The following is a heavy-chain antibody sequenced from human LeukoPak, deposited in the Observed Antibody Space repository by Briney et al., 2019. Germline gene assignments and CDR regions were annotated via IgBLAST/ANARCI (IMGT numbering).Heavy chain of an antibody. D-gene: IGHD2-2*02. CDR3: ARAYCSSTSCYRDWFDP. CDR2: IYTSGST. Sequence: SETLSLTCTVSGGSISSYYWSWIRQPAGKGLEWIGRIYTSGSTNYNPSLKGRVTMSVDTSKNQFSLKLSSVTAADTAVYYCARAYCSSTSCYRDWFDPWGQGTLVTVSS. J-gene: IGHJ5*02. CDR1: GGSISSYY. V-gene: IGHV4-4*07.